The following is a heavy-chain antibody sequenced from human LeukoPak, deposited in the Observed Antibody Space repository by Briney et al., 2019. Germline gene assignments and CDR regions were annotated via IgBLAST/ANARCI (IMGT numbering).Heavy chain of an antibody. CDR3: AKAHRRYCSGGSCYQDY. CDR1: GFTFSTYW. CDR2: IKQDGSEK. J-gene: IGHJ4*02. Sequence: PGGSLRLSCAASGFTFSTYWMSWVRQAPGKGLEWVANIKQDGSEKYYVDSVKGRFTISRDNAKNSLYLQMNSLRAEDTAVYYCAKAHRRYCSGGSCYQDYWGQGTLVTVSS. D-gene: IGHD2-15*01. V-gene: IGHV3-7*01.